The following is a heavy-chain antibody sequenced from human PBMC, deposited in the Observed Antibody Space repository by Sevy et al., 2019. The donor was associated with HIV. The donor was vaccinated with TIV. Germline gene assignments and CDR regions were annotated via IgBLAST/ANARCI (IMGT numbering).Heavy chain of an antibody. V-gene: IGHV1-18*04. CDR1: GYTFTSYG. CDR3: ARDMGRINYYDSSGYYVFDY. D-gene: IGHD3-22*01. Sequence: ASVKVSCKASGYTFTSYGISWVRQAPGQGLEWMGWISAYNGNTNYAQKLQGRVTMTTDTSRRTAYMELRSLGSDDTAVYYCARDMGRINYYDSSGYYVFDYWGQGTLVTVSS. J-gene: IGHJ4*02. CDR2: ISAYNGNT.